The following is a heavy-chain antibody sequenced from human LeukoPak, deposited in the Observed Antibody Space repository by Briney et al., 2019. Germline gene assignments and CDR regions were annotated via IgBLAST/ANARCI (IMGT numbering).Heavy chain of an antibody. D-gene: IGHD6-6*01. J-gene: IGHJ4*02. CDR3: AKDKVGNSYLFDS. V-gene: IGHV3-23*01. CDR2: ITKSGDTT. CDR1: GFTFSSYA. Sequence: GGSLRLSCAASGFTFSSYAMSWVRQAPGKGLEWVSGITKSGDTTFYADSVKGRFTISRDNFKNSLYLQMNSLRADDTAVYYCAKDKVGNSYLFDSWGQGTLVSVSS.